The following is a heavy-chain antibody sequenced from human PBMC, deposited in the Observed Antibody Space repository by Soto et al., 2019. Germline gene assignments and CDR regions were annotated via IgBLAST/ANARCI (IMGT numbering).Heavy chain of an antibody. J-gene: IGHJ3*02. D-gene: IGHD3-22*01. Sequence: QVQLVQSGAEVKKPGSSVKVSCKASGGTFSSYAISWVRQAPGQGLEWMGGIIPIFGTANYAQKFQGRVTITADESTSTAYMELSSLRSEDTAVYYCARARPNPPSPSGYQRHDAFDIWRQGTMVTVSS. CDR3: ARARPNPPSPSGYQRHDAFDI. CDR1: GGTFSSYA. V-gene: IGHV1-69*01. CDR2: IIPIFGTA.